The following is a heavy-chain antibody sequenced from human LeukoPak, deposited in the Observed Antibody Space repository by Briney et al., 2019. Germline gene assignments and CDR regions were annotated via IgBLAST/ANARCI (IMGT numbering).Heavy chain of an antibody. V-gene: IGHV1-2*02. Sequence: VSVKVSCKASGYTFTGYYMHWVRQAPGQGLEWMGWINPNSGGTNYTQKFQGRVTMTRDTSISTAYMELSRLRSDDTAVYYCARVYRSGSIYGQGYFDNWGQGTLVTVSS. CDR3: ARVYRSGSIYGQGYFDN. CDR2: INPNSGGT. CDR1: GYTFTGYY. J-gene: IGHJ4*02. D-gene: IGHD5-18*01.